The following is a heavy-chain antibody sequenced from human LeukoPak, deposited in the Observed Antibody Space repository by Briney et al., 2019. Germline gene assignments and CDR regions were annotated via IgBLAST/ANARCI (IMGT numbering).Heavy chain of an antibody. CDR2: INPNTGET. J-gene: IGHJ5*02. V-gene: IGHV1-2*02. D-gene: IGHD6-13*01. CDR1: GYTFTGYY. Sequence: GASVKVSCKASGYTFTGYYMHWVRQAPGQGLEWMGWINPNTGETNSAQKFQGRVTITADKSTSTAYMELSSLRSEDTAVYYCAILQLPGEEIIHSSSSRLGYNWFDPWGQGTLVTVSS. CDR3: AILQLPGEEIIHSSSSRLGYNWFDP.